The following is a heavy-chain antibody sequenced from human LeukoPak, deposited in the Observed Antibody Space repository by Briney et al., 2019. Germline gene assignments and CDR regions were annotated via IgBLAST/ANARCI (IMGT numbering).Heavy chain of an antibody. Sequence: SETLSLTCTVSGGSIPISTYYWGWVRQPPGKGLEWIGSIYYSGTTHYNPSLESRVTISVDTSKNQFSLKLASVTAADTAIYYCAKGAGGFSYYNWFDPWGQGTLVTVSS. CDR3: AKGAGGFSYYNWFDP. CDR2: IYYSGTT. V-gene: IGHV4-39*07. J-gene: IGHJ5*02. D-gene: IGHD5-18*01. CDR1: GGSIPISTYY.